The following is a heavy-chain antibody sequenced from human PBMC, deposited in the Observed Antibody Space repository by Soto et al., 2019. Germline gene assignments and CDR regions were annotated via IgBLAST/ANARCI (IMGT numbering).Heavy chain of an antibody. CDR3: AKILQLGDYAHYYYGMDV. J-gene: IGHJ6*02. V-gene: IGHV3-30*18. CDR2: ISYDGSNK. D-gene: IGHD4-17*01. CDR1: GFTFSSYG. Sequence: GGSLRLSCAASGFTFSSYGMHWVRQAPGKGLEWAAVISYDGSNKYYADSVKGRFTISRDNSKNTLYLQMNSLRAEDTAVYYCAKILQLGDYAHYYYGMDVWGQGTTVTVSS.